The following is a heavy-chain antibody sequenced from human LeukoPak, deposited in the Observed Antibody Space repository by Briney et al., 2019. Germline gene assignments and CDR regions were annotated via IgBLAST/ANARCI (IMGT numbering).Heavy chain of an antibody. CDR2: ISSSGSTI. CDR1: GFTFSSYE. D-gene: IGHD6-19*01. CDR3: AREIVVAASDY. V-gene: IGHV3-48*03. Sequence: PGGSLRLSCAASGFTFSSYEMNWVRQAPGKGLEWVSYISSSGSTIYYADSVKGRFTISRDNAKNSLYLQMNSLRAEDTAVYYYAREIVVAASDYWGQGTLVTVSS. J-gene: IGHJ4*02.